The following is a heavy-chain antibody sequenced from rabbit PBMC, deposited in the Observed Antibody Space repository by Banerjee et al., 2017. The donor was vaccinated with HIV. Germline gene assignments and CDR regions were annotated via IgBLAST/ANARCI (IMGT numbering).Heavy chain of an antibody. CDR3: AREGYYTYGYTGYAYDQDYYFNL. CDR2: IYAGSSGST. J-gene: IGHJ4*01. CDR1: GFSFSSSYW. V-gene: IGHV1S45*01. D-gene: IGHD6-1*01. Sequence: QEQLEESGGDLVKPEGSLTLTCTASGFSFSSSYWICWVRQAPGKGLEWIACIYAGSSGSTYYASWAKGRFTISKTSSTTVTLQMTSLTAADTATYFCAREGYYTYGYTGYAYDQDYYFNLWGPGTLVTVS.